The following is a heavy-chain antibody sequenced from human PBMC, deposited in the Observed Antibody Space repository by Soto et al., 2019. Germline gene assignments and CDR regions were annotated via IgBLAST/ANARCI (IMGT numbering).Heavy chain of an antibody. CDR3: ARLGPRLDGFDI. V-gene: IGHV4-39*07. CDR1: GGSISSSSYY. CDR2: IYYSGST. D-gene: IGHD3-10*01. J-gene: IGHJ3*02. Sequence: PSETLSLTCTVSGGSISSSSYYWGWIRQPPGKGLEWIGSIYYSGSTYYNPSLKSRVTISVDTSKNQFSLKLSSVTAADTAVYYCARLGPRLDGFDIWGQGTMVTVSS.